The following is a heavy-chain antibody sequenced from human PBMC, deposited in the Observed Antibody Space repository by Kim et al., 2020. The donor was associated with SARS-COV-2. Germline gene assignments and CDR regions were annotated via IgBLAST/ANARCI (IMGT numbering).Heavy chain of an antibody. CDR2: IYYSGST. J-gene: IGHJ3*02. Sequence: SETLSLTCTVSGGSISSSSYYWGWIRQPPGKGLEWIGSIYYSGSTYYNPSLKSRVTISVDTSKNQFSLKLSSVTAADTAVYYCARDLRVGATGAFDIWG. CDR3: ARDLRVGATGAFDI. V-gene: IGHV4-39*07. CDR1: GGSISSSSYY. D-gene: IGHD1-26*01.